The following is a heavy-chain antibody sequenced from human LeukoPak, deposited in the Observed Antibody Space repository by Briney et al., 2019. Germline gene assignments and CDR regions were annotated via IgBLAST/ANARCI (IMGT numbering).Heavy chain of an antibody. J-gene: IGHJ3*02. Sequence: ASVKVSCKASGGTFSSYAISWVRQAPRQGLEWMGGIIPIFGTANYAQKFQGRVTITADESTSTAYMELSSLRSEDTAVYYCARLTLKAILTGYHKDDAFDIWGQGTMVTVSS. CDR3: ARLTLKAILTGYHKDDAFDI. CDR1: GGTFSSYA. D-gene: IGHD3-9*01. CDR2: IIPIFGTA. V-gene: IGHV1-69*01.